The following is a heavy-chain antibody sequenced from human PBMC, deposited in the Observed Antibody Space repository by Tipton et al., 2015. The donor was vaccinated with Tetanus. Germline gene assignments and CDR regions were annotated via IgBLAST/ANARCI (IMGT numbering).Heavy chain of an antibody. D-gene: IGHD4-17*01. V-gene: IGHV3-30*03. Sequence: SLRPSCAASGFRFSYSGMHWVRQAPGKGLEWVAVIAFDGKNERYADSVKGRFIISRDNSKNTLYLQMNSLRPEDTAVYYCASSTVTRWGPGTLVTVSS. CDR1: GFRFSYSG. J-gene: IGHJ4*02. CDR3: ASSTVTR. CDR2: IAFDGKNE.